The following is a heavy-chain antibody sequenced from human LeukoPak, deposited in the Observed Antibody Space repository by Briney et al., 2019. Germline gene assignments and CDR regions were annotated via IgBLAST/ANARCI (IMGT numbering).Heavy chain of an antibody. V-gene: IGHV5-51*01. CDR2: IYPGDSDT. J-gene: IGHJ6*02. Sequence: PGESLKISCKGSGYSFTSYWIGWVRQMPGKGLEWMGIIYPGDSDTRYSPSFQGQVTISADKSTSTAYLQWSSLKASDTAMYYCARRVGYGYYYYGMDVWGQGTTVTVSS. D-gene: IGHD5-18*01. CDR1: GYSFTSYW. CDR3: ARRVGYGYYYYGMDV.